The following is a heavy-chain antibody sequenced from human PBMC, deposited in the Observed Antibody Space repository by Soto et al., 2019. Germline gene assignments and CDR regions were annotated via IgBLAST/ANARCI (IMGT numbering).Heavy chain of an antibody. Sequence: PGGSLRLSCAASGFTFSSYGMHWVRQAPGKGLEWVAVISYDGSNKYYADSVKGRFTISRDNSKNTLYLQMNSLRAEDTAVYYCAKDYYDILTGYYKPLSYWGQGTLVTVSS. CDR3: AKDYYDILTGYYKPLSY. CDR2: ISYDGSNK. CDR1: GFTFSSYG. D-gene: IGHD3-9*01. J-gene: IGHJ4*02. V-gene: IGHV3-30*18.